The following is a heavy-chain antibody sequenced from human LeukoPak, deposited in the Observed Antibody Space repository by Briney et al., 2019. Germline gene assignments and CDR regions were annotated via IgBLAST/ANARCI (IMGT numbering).Heavy chain of an antibody. CDR3: AKLGRNYFDY. CDR2: FYSDGTT. V-gene: IGHV3-53*01. CDR1: GFTVSTNY. J-gene: IGHJ4*02. Sequence: GGSLRLSCAASGFTVSTNYMNWVRQAPGKGLEWVSVFYSDGTTYYADSVKGRFTISRDNSKNTLYLQMNSLRAEDTAVYYCAKLGRNYFDYWGQGTLVTVSS. D-gene: IGHD3-10*01.